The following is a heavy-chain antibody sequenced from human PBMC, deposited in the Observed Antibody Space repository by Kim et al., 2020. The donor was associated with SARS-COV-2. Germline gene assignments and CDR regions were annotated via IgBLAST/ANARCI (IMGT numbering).Heavy chain of an antibody. CDR3: ARGPYYYDSSGYYSADAFDI. CDR2: IYYSGST. D-gene: IGHD3-22*01. Sequence: SETLSLTCTVSGGSISSGGYYWSWIRQHPGKGLEWIGYIYYSGSTYYNPSLKSRVTISVDTSKNQFSLKLSSVTAADTAVYYCARGPYYYDSSGYYSADAFDIWGQGTMVTVSS. J-gene: IGHJ3*02. CDR1: GGSISSGGYY. V-gene: IGHV4-31*03.